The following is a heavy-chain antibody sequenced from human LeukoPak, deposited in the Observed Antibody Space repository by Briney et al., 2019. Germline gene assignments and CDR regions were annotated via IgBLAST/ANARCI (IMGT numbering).Heavy chain of an antibody. CDR1: GGSIKSHF. V-gene: IGHV4-59*11. Sequence: PSETLALTCTVSGGSIKSHFWSWVRQPPGKRLEWIGYNPSLKSRVTISVDTSKNQFSLRLTSVTAADTAVYYCVRTNPWDLTYYFDYWGQGTLVTVSS. J-gene: IGHJ4*02. CDR3: VRTNPWDLTYYFDY. D-gene: IGHD1-14*01.